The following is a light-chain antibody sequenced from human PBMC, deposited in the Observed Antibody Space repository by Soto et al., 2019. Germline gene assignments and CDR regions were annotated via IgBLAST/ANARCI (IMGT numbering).Light chain of an antibody. CDR1: SSDVGGYNY. Sequence: QSVLTQPASVSGSPGQSITISCTGTSSDVGGYNYVSWYQQHPGKAPKVMIYDVSNRPSGVSNRFSGSKSGNTASLTISGLQAEDEADYYCSSSTSTATVIIGGGTKVTVL. CDR3: SSSTSTATVI. CDR2: DVS. J-gene: IGLJ2*01. V-gene: IGLV2-14*01.